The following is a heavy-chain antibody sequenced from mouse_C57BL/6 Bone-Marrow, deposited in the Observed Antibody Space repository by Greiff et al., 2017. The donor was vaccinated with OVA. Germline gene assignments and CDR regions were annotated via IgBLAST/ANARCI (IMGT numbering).Heavy chain of an antibody. CDR2: IDPADGET. Sequence: VQLQQSGAELVKPGASVKLSCTASGFNIKDYYMHWVKQRTEQGLEWIGRIDPADGETKYAPKFQSKATITADTSSNTAYLQLSILTSEDTAVYDCARNDGSSYGFAYWGQGTLVTVSA. CDR3: ARNDGSSYGFAY. J-gene: IGHJ3*01. D-gene: IGHD1-1*01. CDR1: GFNIKDYY. V-gene: IGHV14-2*01.